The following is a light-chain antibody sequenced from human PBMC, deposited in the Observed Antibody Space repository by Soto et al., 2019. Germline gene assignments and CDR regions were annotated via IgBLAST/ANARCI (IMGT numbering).Light chain of an antibody. V-gene: IGLV1-51*02. Sequence: QSVLTQPPSVSAAPGQKVTISCSGSSSNIGKNYVSWYQQLPGTPPKLLIHENNKRPSGIPDRFSGSKSGTSATLGITGLQTGDEADYYCGTWDSSPRAVLFGGGTKLTVL. CDR3: GTWDSSPRAVL. CDR2: ENN. J-gene: IGLJ2*01. CDR1: SSNIGKNY.